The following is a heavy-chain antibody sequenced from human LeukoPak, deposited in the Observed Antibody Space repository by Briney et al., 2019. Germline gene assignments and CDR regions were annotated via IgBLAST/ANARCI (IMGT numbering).Heavy chain of an antibody. CDR1: GFTFSSYA. J-gene: IGHJ4*02. CDR3: ARVGCSSTSCCDY. V-gene: IGHV3-21*01. CDR2: ISSSSSYI. D-gene: IGHD2-2*01. Sequence: PGGSLRLSCAASGFTFSSYAMSWVRQAPGKGLEWVSSISSSSSYIYYADSVKGRFTISRDNAKNSLYLQMNSLRAEDTAVYYCARVGCSSTSCCDYWGQGTLVTVSS.